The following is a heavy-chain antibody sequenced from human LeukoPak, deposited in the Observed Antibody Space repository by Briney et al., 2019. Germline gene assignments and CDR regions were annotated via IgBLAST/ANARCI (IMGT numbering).Heavy chain of an antibody. V-gene: IGHV1-69*05. CDR1: GGTFSSYA. J-gene: IGHJ5*02. Sequence: SVKVSCKASGGTFSSYAISWVRQAPGQGLEWMGRIIPIFGTANYAQKLQGRVTITTDESNNTAYLELSSLRSEGTAVYYCARGGYDFWSGPNWFDPWGQGTLVTGSS. D-gene: IGHD3-3*01. CDR3: ARGGYDFWSGPNWFDP. CDR2: IIPIFGTA.